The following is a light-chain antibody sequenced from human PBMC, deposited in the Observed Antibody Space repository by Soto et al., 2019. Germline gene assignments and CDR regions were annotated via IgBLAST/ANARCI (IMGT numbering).Light chain of an antibody. CDR1: QGIRND. CDR2: AAS. V-gene: IGKV1-17*01. J-gene: IGKJ1*01. Sequence: DIRLSQSLSSLSASVRVRVTITCRASQGIRNDLAWFQQKPGKAPKRLIYAASNLQSGVPSRFSGSGSGTEFTLTISSLQPEDFATYFCLQHNNYPPTFGQGTKVDIK. CDR3: LQHNNYPPT.